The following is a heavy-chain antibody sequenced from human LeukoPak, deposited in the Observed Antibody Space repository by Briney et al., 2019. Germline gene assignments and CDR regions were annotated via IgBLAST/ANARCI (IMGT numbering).Heavy chain of an antibody. V-gene: IGHV1-2*02. D-gene: IGHD5-12*01. CDR2: INPNSGGT. CDR1: GYTFTSYG. J-gene: IGHJ3*02. Sequence: ASVKVSCKASGYTFTSYGISRVRQAPGQGLEWMGWINPNSGGTNYAQKFQGRVTMTRDTSISTAYMELSRLRSDDTAVYYCARDIVATIGRHAFDIWGQGTMVTVSS. CDR3: ARDIVATIGRHAFDI.